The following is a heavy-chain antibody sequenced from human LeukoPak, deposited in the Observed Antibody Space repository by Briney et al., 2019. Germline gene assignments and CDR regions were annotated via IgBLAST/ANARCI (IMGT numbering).Heavy chain of an antibody. CDR1: GYSFTSNW. J-gene: IGHJ6*03. D-gene: IGHD3-22*01. CDR2: IYPGDSDT. Sequence: GESLKISCKGSGYSFTSNWIGWVRQMPGKGLEWMGIIYPGDSDTRYSPSFQGQVTISADKSISTAYLQWSSLKASDTAMYYCARLGDYYDGSGPGYYMDVWGKGTTVTISS. CDR3: ARLGDYYDGSGPGYYMDV. V-gene: IGHV5-51*01.